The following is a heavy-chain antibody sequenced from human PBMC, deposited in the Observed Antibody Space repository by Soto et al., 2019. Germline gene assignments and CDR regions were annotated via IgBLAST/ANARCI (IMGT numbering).Heavy chain of an antibody. CDR2: ISYDGSNK. D-gene: IGHD4-4*01. J-gene: IGHJ6*02. V-gene: IGHV3-30-3*01. CDR1: GFTFSSYA. CDR3: ARDPYAVTLSGGMDV. Sequence: PGGSLRLSCAASGFTFSSYAMHWVRQAPGKGLEWVAVISYDGSNKYYADSVKGRFTISRDNSKNTLYLQMNSLRAEDTAVYYCARDPYAVTLSGGMDVWGQGTTVTVSS.